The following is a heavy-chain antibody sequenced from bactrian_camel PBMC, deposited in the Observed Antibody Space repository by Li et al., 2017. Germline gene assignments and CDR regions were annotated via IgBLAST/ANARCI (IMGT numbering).Heavy chain of an antibody. Sequence: HVQLVESGGGSVQAGGSLRLSCAASGYTISGYSPYCMGWFRQAPGKGLERVATINSDSSSTSYADSVKGRFTVSRDNAKNTLYLQLNSLKTEDTAMFYCTKANYYADYGITYWGQGTQVTVS. D-gene: IGHD4*01. CDR3: TKANYYADYGITY. J-gene: IGHJ4*01. V-gene: IGHV3S1*01. CDR2: INSDSSST. CDR1: GYTISGYSPYC.